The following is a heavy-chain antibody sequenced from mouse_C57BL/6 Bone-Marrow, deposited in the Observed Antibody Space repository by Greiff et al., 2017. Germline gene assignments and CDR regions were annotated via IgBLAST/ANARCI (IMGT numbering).Heavy chain of an antibody. CDR1: GFSFNTYA. CDR3: VSPLLGMDD. J-gene: IGHJ4*01. Sequence: EVKLVESGGGLVQPKGSLKLSCAASGFSFNTYAMNWVRQAPGKGLEWVARIRSKSNNYATYYADSVKDRFTISSDDSESMLYLQMNNLKTEDTAMYYCVSPLLGMDDWGQGTSVTVSS. CDR2: IRSKSNNYAT. D-gene: IGHD2-10*01. V-gene: IGHV10-1*01.